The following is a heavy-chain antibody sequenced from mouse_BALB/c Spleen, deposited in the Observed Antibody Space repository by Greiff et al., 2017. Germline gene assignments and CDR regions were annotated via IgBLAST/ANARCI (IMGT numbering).Heavy chain of an antibody. CDR2: ISSGGGST. D-gene: IGHD2-1*01. CDR3: ARDGNFPNYFDY. CDR1: GFAFSSYD. J-gene: IGHJ2*01. Sequence: EVNLVESGGGLVKPGGSLKLSCAASGFAFSSYDMSWVRQTPEKRLEWVAYISSGGGSTYYPDTVKGRFTISRDNAKNTLYLQMSSLKSEDTAMYYCARDGNFPNYFDYWGQGTTLTVSS. V-gene: IGHV5-12-1*01.